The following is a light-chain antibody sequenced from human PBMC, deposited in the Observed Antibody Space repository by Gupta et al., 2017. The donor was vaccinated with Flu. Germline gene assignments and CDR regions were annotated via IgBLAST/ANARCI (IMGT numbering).Light chain of an antibody. CDR2: EVS. Sequence: QSALTQPASVSGSPVQSITISCTGTSSDVGGYNNVSWYQQHPGKAPKLKIYEVSNRPSGVANRFSGSKSDNTASLTISWLQAEDEADYYCSSYTSSNTLYVFGTGTKVTVL. CDR3: SSYTSSNTLYV. J-gene: IGLJ1*01. CDR1: SSDVGGYNN. V-gene: IGLV2-14*01.